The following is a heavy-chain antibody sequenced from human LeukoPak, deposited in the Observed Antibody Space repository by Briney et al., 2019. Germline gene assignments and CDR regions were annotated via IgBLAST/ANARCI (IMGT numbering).Heavy chain of an antibody. Sequence: PSETLSLTCTVSGGSISSYYWSWIRQPPGKGLEWIGYIYYSGGTNYNPSLKSRVTISVDTSKNQFSLKLSSVTAADTAVYYCARRFYGSGSSNWFDPWGQGTLVTVSS. CDR3: ARRFYGSGSSNWFDP. J-gene: IGHJ5*02. D-gene: IGHD3-10*01. CDR2: IYYSGGT. V-gene: IGHV4-59*08. CDR1: GGSISSYY.